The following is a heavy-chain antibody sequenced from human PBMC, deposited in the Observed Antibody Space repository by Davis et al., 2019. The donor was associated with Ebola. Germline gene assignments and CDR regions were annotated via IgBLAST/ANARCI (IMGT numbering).Heavy chain of an antibody. D-gene: IGHD2-15*01. CDR2: IYPGDSDT. CDR1: GYSFTRYW. Sequence: GESLKIPCKGSGYSFTRYWIGWVRQMPGKGLEWMGIIYPGDSDTRYSPSFQGQVTISADKSISTAYLQWSSLKASDTAMYYCARHEDCSGGSCYSDGRIGVWGQGTLVTVPS. V-gene: IGHV5-51*01. J-gene: IGHJ4*02. CDR3: ARHEDCSGGSCYSDGRIGV.